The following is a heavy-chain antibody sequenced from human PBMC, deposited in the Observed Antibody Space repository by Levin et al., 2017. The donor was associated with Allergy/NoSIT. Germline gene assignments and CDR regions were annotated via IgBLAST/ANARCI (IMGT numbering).Heavy chain of an antibody. CDR2: VNPKSGNT. D-gene: IGHD2-15*01. J-gene: IGHJ5*02. CDR3: ARVPQYCTGDKCYSGGFDP. V-gene: IGHV1-8*01. Sequence: ASVKVSCKASGFTFTTYDFNWVRQAPGQGFEWMGWVNPKSGNTGYAQKFQGRVTMTRDTSTSTVYMELSSLSSEDTGVYFCARVPQYCTGDKCYSGGFDPWGQGTLVTVSS. CDR1: GFTFTTYD.